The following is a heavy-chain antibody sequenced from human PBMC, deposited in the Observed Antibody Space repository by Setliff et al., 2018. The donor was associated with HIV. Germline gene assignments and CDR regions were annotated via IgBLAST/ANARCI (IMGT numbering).Heavy chain of an antibody. CDR2: IGPSGSST. V-gene: IGHV1-46*02. CDR1: ASTFNSYY. Sequence: ASVKVSCKTSASTFNSYYMHWIRQAPGQGLEWMGLIGPSGSSTTYAQNFQGRVTMSRDTSTNTVYMELSSLRSEDAAVYYCARGNTAMVYPYYYGMDVWGQGTTVTVSS. D-gene: IGHD5-18*01. J-gene: IGHJ6*02. CDR3: ARGNTAMVYPYYYGMDV.